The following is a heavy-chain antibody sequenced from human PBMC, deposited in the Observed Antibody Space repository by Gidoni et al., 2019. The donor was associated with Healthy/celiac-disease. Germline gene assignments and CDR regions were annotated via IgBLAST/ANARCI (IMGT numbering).Heavy chain of an antibody. D-gene: IGHD6-19*01. CDR1: DGSHSSGGYY. V-gene: IGHV4-31*01. J-gene: IGHJ4*02. CDR3: ARSYLIAVAIHY. CDR2: IYYSGRT. Sequence: VPLQESGLGLVKPSRGLSRTCSTSDGSHSSGGYYWSWILQHPGKGLEWIGYIYYSGRTYYHPSLQSPITISAETSKNQFSLQLSSVAPADTAVYYCARSYLIAVAIHYLGQGTLVTVSS.